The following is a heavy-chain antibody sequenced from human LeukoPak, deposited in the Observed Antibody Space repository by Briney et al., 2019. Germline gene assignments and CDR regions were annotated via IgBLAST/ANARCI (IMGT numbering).Heavy chain of an antibody. CDR1: GFTFSSYG. CDR3: GVYSSSWHDY. D-gene: IGHD6-13*01. J-gene: IGHJ4*02. Sequence: PGGSLRLSCVASGFTFSSYGMHWVRQAPGKGLEWVAVISNDGSNKYYADSVKGRFTISRDNSKNTLYLQMNSLRAEDTAVYYCGVYSSSWHDYWGQGTLVTVSS. V-gene: IGHV3-30*03. CDR2: ISNDGSNK.